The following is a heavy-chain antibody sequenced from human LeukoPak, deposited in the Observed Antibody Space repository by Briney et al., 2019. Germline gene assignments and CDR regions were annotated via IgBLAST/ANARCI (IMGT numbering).Heavy chain of an antibody. CDR2: LNARGGST. D-gene: IGHD3-3*01. J-gene: IGHJ6*03. V-gene: IGHV1-46*03. CDR1: GYTLTTYY. CDR3: ARAEEYDFWSGSKTTYMEV. Sequence: ASVKVSCKASGYTLTTYYMHWVRQAPGHGLEWMGVLNARGGSTNYTQIFQGRVTMTRDTSTSTVYMELRTLRSEDTAADYCARAEEYDFWSGSKTTYMEVWARGPRSPSP.